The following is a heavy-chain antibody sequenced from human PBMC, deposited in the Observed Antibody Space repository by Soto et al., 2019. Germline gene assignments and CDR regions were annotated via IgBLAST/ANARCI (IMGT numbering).Heavy chain of an antibody. V-gene: IGHV4-59*01. CDR3: ARDDGHLYFEY. Sequence: PDTLSLTYTVSGGSINSYYWTWLRQPPGRGMEWIGYVYYSGRNPYNPPLKSWVTISVETTKNQFSLKLNSVTAADTAVYYCARDDGHLYFEYWGRGTLVTVSS. CDR2: VYYSGRN. CDR1: GGSINSYY. J-gene: IGHJ4*02.